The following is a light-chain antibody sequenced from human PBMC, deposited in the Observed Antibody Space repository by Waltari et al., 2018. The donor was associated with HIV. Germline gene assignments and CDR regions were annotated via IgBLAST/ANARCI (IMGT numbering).Light chain of an antibody. CDR1: SSNIGNNF. Sequence: QSVLTQPPSVSAAPGQKVTISCSGSSSNIGNNFVSWYQHFPGTAPKLVIYDNTKRPSGIPDRFSGSKSGTSATLGITGLQTGDEADYYCGTWDSGLSVVVFGGGTTLTVL. CDR3: GTWDSGLSVVV. V-gene: IGLV1-51*01. J-gene: IGLJ2*01. CDR2: DNT.